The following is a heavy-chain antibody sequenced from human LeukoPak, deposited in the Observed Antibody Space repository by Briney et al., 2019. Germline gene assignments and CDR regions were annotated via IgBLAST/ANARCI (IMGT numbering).Heavy chain of an antibody. CDR3: ARGTAARSYDY. CDR1: GFTFSSYT. J-gene: IGHJ4*02. CDR2: ITSDGGYT. V-gene: IGHV3-64*01. D-gene: IGHD2-15*01. Sequence: GGSLRLSCAASGFTFSSYTFHWVRQAPGKGLEYISAITSDGGYTYYANSVKGRFTISRDNSKSTLYLQMGSLRAEDMAVYYCARGTAARSYDYWGQGTLVTVSS.